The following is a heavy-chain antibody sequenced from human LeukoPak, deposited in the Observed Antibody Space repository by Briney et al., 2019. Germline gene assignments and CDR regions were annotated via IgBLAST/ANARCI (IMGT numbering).Heavy chain of an antibody. Sequence: GGSLRLSCAASGFSFSSHGMSWVRQAPGKGLEWVSGIIGGAGGTYYAGSVKGRFTISRDNAKNTLYLQMNSLRAEDTAVYYCAHGSMYQLDYWGQGTLVTVSS. J-gene: IGHJ4*02. V-gene: IGHV3-23*01. CDR3: AHGSMYQLDY. CDR2: IIGGAGGT. D-gene: IGHD2-2*01. CDR1: GFSFSSHG.